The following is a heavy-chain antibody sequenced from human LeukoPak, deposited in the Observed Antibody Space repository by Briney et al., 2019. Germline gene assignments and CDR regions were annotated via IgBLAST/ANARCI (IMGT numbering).Heavy chain of an antibody. CDR3: ASDYSSSWYLYYGMDV. D-gene: IGHD6-13*01. V-gene: IGHV3-30*19. CDR1: GFTFSSYG. CDR2: IWYDGSNK. J-gene: IGHJ6*02. Sequence: PGRSLRLSCAAPGFTFSSYGMHWVRQAPGKGLEWGAVIWYDGSNKYYADSVKGRFTISTDNSKNTLYLQMNSLRAEDAAVYYCASDYSSSWYLYYGMDVWGQGTTVTVSS.